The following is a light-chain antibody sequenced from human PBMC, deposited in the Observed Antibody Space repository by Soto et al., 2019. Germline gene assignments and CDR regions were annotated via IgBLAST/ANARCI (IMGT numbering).Light chain of an antibody. CDR3: QQYNNWPPRS. CDR1: QSISNS. CDR2: GAS. Sequence: EIVMTQSPASLSVSPGETATLSCRASQSISNSLAWYQQKPGQAPSLLIYGASTRATGIPARFSGSGSGTEFTLTISSLQSEDSALYYCQQYNNWPPRSFGQGTKLEIK. J-gene: IGKJ2*03. V-gene: IGKV3-15*01.